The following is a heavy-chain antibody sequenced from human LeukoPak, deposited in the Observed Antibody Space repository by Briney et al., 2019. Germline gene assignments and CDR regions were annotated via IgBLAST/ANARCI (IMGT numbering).Heavy chain of an antibody. CDR3: ARVGSGSYGPEYFQH. CDR2: VYYSGST. Sequence: SETLSLTCTVSGGSLSSHYWSWVRQPPGKGLEWIGYVYYSGSTNYNPSLRSRFTISVDTSKNQFSLKLISVTAADPAVYYCARVGSGSYGPEYFQHWGQGALVTVSS. J-gene: IGHJ1*01. V-gene: IGHV4-59*11. D-gene: IGHD3-10*01. CDR1: GGSLSSHY.